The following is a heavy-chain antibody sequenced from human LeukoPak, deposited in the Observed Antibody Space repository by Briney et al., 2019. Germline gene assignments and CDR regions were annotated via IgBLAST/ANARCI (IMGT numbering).Heavy chain of an antibody. CDR3: ARDPSGYFNY. CDR2: IYYSGST. J-gene: IGHJ4*02. D-gene: IGHD3-22*01. Sequence: PSETLSLTCTVSGGSISSYYWSWIRQPPGKGLGWIGYIYYSGSTNYNPSLKSRVTISVDTSKNQFSLKLSSVTAADTAVYYCARDPSGYFNYWGQGTLAAVSS. CDR1: GGSISSYY. V-gene: IGHV4-59*01.